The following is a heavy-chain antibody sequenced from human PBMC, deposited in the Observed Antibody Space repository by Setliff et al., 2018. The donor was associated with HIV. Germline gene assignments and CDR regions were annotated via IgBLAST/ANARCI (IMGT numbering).Heavy chain of an antibody. CDR1: GYSISNGFY. Sequence: PSETLSLTCIVSGYSISNGFYWGWVRQPPGKGPEWIGSIDHSGKTFYKSSLKSRVTISVDTSKSTFSLRLTSMTAADTAVYYCVRDAVDSAGDYWGQGKVVTVPQ. CDR3: VRDAVDSAGDY. J-gene: IGHJ4*02. D-gene: IGHD6-25*01. V-gene: IGHV4-38-2*02. CDR2: IDHSGKT.